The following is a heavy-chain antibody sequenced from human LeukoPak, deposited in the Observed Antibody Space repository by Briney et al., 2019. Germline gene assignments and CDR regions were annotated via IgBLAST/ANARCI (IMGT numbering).Heavy chain of an antibody. CDR1: GFTFSSYA. D-gene: IGHD6-13*01. CDR3: AKDIAAAGTEGYYFDY. CDR2: ISGSGGST. V-gene: IGHV3-23*01. Sequence: GGSLRLSCAASGFTFSSYAMSWVRQAPGKGLEWVSAISGSGGSTYYADSVKGRFTISRDNSKNTLYLQMNSLRAEDTAVYYCAKDIAAAGTEGYYFDYWGQGTLVTVSS. J-gene: IGHJ4*01.